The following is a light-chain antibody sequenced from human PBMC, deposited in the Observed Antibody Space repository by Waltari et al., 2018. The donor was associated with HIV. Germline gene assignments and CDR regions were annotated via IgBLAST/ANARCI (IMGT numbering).Light chain of an antibody. V-gene: IGKV4-1*01. CDR1: QGVLSRANNKEY. CDR3: QQYYSSPWT. CDR2: WAS. Sequence: DIVMTQSPDSMAVSLGARATINCKASQGVLSRANNKEYLAWYQHKPGQPPKLLIYWASTRESGFPYRFTGSGSGTDFTLTISRLQAEDVAVYYCQQYYSSPWTFGQGTRVEIK. J-gene: IGKJ1*01.